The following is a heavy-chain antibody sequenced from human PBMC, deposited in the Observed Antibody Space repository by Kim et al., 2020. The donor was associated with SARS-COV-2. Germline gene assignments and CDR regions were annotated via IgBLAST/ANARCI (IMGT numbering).Heavy chain of an antibody. J-gene: IGHJ4*02. CDR2: INHSGST. V-gene: IGHV4-34*01. CDR3: ARSSRLRPFDY. CDR1: GGSFSGYY. Sequence: SETLSLTCAVYGGSFSGYYWIFFFYLLFILLEWIGEINHSGSTNYNPSLKSRVTISVDMSNNQFSLKLSSVTAADTAVYYCARSSRLRPFDYWGQGTLVTVSS. D-gene: IGHD5-12*01.